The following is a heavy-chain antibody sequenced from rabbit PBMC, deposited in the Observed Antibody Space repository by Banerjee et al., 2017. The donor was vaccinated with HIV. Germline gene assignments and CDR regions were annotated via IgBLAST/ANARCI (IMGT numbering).Heavy chain of an antibody. D-gene: IGHD4-1*01. Sequence: QEQLKETGGGLVQPGGSLKLSCTASGFDFSSNTMCWVRQAPGKGLEWIASIYTGSGSTYYASWAKGRFTISKTSSTTVTLQMTSLTAADTATYFCARDLAGVIGWNFGLWGQGTLVTVS. J-gene: IGHJ3*01. V-gene: IGHV1S45*01. CDR2: IYTGSGST. CDR3: ARDLAGVIGWNFGL. CDR1: GFDFSSNT.